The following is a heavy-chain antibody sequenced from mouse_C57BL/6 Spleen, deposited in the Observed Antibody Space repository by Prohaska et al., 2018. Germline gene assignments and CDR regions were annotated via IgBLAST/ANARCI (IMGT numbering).Heavy chain of an antibody. CDR2: IRLKSDNYAT. V-gene: IGHV6-3*01. Sequence: EVKIEESGGGLVQPGGSMKLSCVASGFTFSNYWMNWVRKSPEKGLELVAQIRLKSDNYATHYAESVKGRFTISIDDSKSSVYLQMNNLMAEDTGIYYCTVPCSSLADWCQGTTLTVSS. J-gene: IGHJ2*01. CDR1: GFTFSNYW. CDR3: TVPCSSLAD. D-gene: IGHD1-1*01.